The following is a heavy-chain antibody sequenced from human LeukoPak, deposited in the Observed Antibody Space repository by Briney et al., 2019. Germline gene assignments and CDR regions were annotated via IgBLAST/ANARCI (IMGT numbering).Heavy chain of an antibody. V-gene: IGHV1-69*13. D-gene: IGHD3-3*01. J-gene: IGHJ4*02. CDR1: GGTFSSYA. Sequence: SVKVSCKASGGTFSSYAISWVRQAPGQGLEWMGGTIPIFGTANYAQKFQGRVTITADESTSTAYMELSSLRSEDTAVYYCARGAQYDFWSGYSLDYWGQGTLVTVSS. CDR3: ARGAQYDFWSGYSLDY. CDR2: TIPIFGTA.